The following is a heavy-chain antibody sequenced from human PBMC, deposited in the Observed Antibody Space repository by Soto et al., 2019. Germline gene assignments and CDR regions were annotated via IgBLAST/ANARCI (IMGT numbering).Heavy chain of an antibody. V-gene: IGHV1-3*01. CDR2: INAGNGNT. J-gene: IGHJ5*02. CDR3: ARFDDFWSGYYQGIFDP. CDR1: GYTFTSYA. Sequence: ASVKVSCKACGYTFTSYAMHWVRQAPGQRLEWMGWINAGNGNTKYSQKFQGRVTITRDTSASTAYMELSSLRSEDTAVYYCARFDDFWSGYYQGIFDPWGQGTLVTVSS. D-gene: IGHD3-3*01.